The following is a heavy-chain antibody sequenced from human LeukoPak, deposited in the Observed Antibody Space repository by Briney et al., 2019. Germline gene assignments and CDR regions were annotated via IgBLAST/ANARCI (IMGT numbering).Heavy chain of an antibody. Sequence: PGGSLRLSCAAFGFTFTTYTMTWVRQAPGKGLEWVSGISVNGNYTYYADSVKGRFTISRDNSKNTVYLQLNSLGVEDTAVYYCAKGGITWGSGYWFFDLWGLGTLVTVSS. V-gene: IGHV3-23*01. J-gene: IGHJ2*01. CDR1: GFTFTTYT. D-gene: IGHD3-16*01. CDR2: ISVNGNYT. CDR3: AKGGITWGSGYWFFDL.